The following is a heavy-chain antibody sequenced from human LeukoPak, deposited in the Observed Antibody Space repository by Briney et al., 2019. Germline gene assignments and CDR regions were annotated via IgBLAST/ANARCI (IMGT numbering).Heavy chain of an antibody. J-gene: IGHJ4*02. CDR3: ARAVGYFDHSLDY. V-gene: IGHV4-4*02. D-gene: IGHD3-9*01. CDR1: GGSISSSNW. Sequence: SETLSLTCAVSGGSISSSNWWSWVRQPPGKGLEWIGEIYHSGSTNYIPSLKSQVTISVDKSKNQFSLKLSSVTAADTAVYYCARAVGYFDHSLDYWGQGTLVTVSS. CDR2: IYHSGST.